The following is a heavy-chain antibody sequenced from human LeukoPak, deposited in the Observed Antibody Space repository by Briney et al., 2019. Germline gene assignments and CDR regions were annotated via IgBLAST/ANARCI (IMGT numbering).Heavy chain of an antibody. V-gene: IGHV3-21*01. D-gene: IGHD1-26*01. CDR1: GFTFDDYS. CDR2: ISSTSSFI. CDR3: AREGSGSYYEGGLGY. Sequence: GGSLRLSCAASGFTFDDYSMNWVRQAPGKGLEWVSSISSTSSFIYYADSVRGRFTISRDNAKNSLYLQMNSLRAEDKAVYYCAREGSGSYYEGGLGYWGQGTLVTVSS. J-gene: IGHJ4*02.